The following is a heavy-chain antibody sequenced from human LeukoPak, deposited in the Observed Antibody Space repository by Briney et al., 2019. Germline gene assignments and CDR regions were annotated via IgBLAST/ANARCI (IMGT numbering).Heavy chain of an antibody. CDR3: ARERTETAADLGPPDY. V-gene: IGHV4-34*01. D-gene: IGHD6-25*01. CDR1: GGSFSGYY. J-gene: IGHJ4*02. CDR2: INHSGST. Sequence: SETLSLTCAVYGGSFSGYYWSWIRQPPGKGLEWIGEINHSGSTNYNPSLKSRVTISVDTSKNQFFLKLSSVTAADTAVYYCARERTETAADLGPPDYWGQGTLVTVSS.